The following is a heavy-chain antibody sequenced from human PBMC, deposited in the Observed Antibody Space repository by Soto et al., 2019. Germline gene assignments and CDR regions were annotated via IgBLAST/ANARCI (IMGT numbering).Heavy chain of an antibody. J-gene: IGHJ6*02. CDR2: IRSKANNYAT. Sequence: GSLRLSCAAPGFTISGSAMHWVRQASGKGLEWVGRIRSKANNYATAYTASVKGRFSISRDDSKNTAFLHMNSLKTEDSALYYCTNGLDVWGQGTTVTVSS. CDR3: TNGLDV. CDR1: GFTISGSA. V-gene: IGHV3-73*01.